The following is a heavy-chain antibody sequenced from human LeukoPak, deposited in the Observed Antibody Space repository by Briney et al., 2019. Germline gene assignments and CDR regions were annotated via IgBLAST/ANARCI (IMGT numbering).Heavy chain of an antibody. V-gene: IGHV3-23*01. J-gene: IGHJ3*02. D-gene: IGHD5-12*01. CDR2: IYENGGTT. CDR3: ARDWGGYDYPSDAFDI. Sequence: GGSLRLSCVGSGFTFRSHAMSWVRQAPEKGLEFVSGIYENGGTTYYADSVKGRFSISRDNSKNTLYLQMDSLRGEDTAVCYCARDWGGYDYPSDAFDIWGQGTMVTVSS. CDR1: GFTFRSHA.